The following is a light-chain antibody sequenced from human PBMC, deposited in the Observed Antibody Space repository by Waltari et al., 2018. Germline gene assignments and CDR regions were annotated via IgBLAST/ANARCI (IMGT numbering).Light chain of an antibody. V-gene: IGKV1-39*01. Sequence: DIQMTQSPSSLSASVGDRVTITCRASQSISTYLSWYQQKPGKAPNLLIYGASNLQSGVPSRFSGRGSGTDFTLTISSLQPEDFANYYCQQSDSLPWTFGQRTKVEIK. J-gene: IGKJ1*01. CDR1: QSISTY. CDR2: GAS. CDR3: QQSDSLPWT.